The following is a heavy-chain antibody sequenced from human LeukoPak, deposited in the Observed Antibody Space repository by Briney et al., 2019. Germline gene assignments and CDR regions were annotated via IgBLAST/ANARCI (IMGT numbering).Heavy chain of an antibody. Sequence: ASVKVSCKASGYTFTGYYMHWVRQAPGQGLEWMGWINPNSGGTNYAQKFQGRVTMTRDTSISTAYMELSRLRSDDTAVYYCARGTRPVCGGDCYSFDYWGQGTLVIVSS. CDR1: GYTFTGYY. J-gene: IGHJ4*02. V-gene: IGHV1-2*02. CDR3: ARGTRPVCGGDCYSFDY. CDR2: INPNSGGT. D-gene: IGHD2-21*02.